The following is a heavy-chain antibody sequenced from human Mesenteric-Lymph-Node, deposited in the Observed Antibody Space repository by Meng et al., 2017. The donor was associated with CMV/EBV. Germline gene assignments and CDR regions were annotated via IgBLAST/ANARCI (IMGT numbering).Heavy chain of an antibody. CDR2: INEGGRT. V-gene: IGHV4-34*01. J-gene: IGHJ4*02. CDR1: GGSLSDYY. CDR3: ARVIRGNSGYYNIDC. Sequence: LETLSLTCAVNGGSLSDYYWTWIRQAPGKGPEWIGEINEGGRTFYKPSLKSRVTISVDRPTNQFSLMLRYVTAADTAVYYCARVIRGNSGYYNIDCWGQGTLVTVSS. D-gene: IGHD5-12*01.